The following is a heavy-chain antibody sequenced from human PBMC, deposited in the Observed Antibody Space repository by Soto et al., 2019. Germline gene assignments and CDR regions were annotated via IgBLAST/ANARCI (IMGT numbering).Heavy chain of an antibody. D-gene: IGHD5-18*01. CDR1: GYTFSNYY. CDR2: INPSGGRT. Sequence: QVQLVQSGAEVKKPGASVKVSCKASGYTFSNYYLHWVRQAPGQGLEWMGMINPSGGRTSYAQKFQGRVTMTRDTSTSTVNMELSSLRSEDTAVYFCARERGLQWVYYGMDVWGQGTTVTVSS. CDR3: ARERGLQWVYYGMDV. V-gene: IGHV1-46*01. J-gene: IGHJ6*02.